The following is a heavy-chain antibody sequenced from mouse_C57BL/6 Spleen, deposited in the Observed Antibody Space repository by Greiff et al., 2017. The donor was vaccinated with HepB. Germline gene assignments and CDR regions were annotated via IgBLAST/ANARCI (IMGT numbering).Heavy chain of an antibody. CDR3: ARRGLGGTLYAMDY. CDR2: IYPGDGDT. V-gene: IGHV1-82*01. J-gene: IGHJ4*01. CDR1: GYAFSSSW. Sequence: QVQLKESGPELVKPGASVKISCKASGYAFSSSWMNWVKQRPGKGLEWIGRIYPGDGDTNYNGKFKGKATLTADKSSSTAYMQLSSLTSEDSAVYFCARRGLGGTLYAMDYWGQGTSVTVSS. D-gene: IGHD4-1*01.